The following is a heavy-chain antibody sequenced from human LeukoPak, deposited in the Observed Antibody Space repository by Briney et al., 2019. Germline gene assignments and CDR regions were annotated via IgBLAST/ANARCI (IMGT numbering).Heavy chain of an antibody. CDR1: GGSFSGYY. Sequence: SETLSLTCAVYGGSFSGYYWSWIRQPPGKGLEWIGEINHSGSTNYNPSLKSRVTISVDTSKNQFSLKLSSVTAADTAVYYCARGHKYYDFWSGYYTGMEYWGQGTLVTASS. D-gene: IGHD3-3*01. J-gene: IGHJ4*02. CDR2: INHSGST. V-gene: IGHV4-34*01. CDR3: ARGHKYYDFWSGYYTGMEY.